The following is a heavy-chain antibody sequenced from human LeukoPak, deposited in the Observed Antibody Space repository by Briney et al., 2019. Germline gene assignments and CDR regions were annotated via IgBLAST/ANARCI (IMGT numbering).Heavy chain of an antibody. Sequence: ASVKVSCKSSGGTFSSYAISLVRQAPGQGLEWMGVIIPIFGNANNVQKVQGRVTITGDEYTSTAYMELSSLRTEDTAVYYCARDGRGSGYSDSYYYYGMDVWGQGTTVTVSS. J-gene: IGHJ6*02. CDR3: ARDGRGSGYSDSYYYYGMDV. D-gene: IGHD3-3*01. CDR2: IIPIFGNA. V-gene: IGHV1-69*13. CDR1: GGTFSSYA.